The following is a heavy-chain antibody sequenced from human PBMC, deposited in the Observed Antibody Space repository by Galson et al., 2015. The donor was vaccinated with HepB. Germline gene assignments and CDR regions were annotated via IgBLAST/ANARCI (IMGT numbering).Heavy chain of an antibody. Sequence: SLRLSCAASGFTFSSYSMNWVRQATGKGLEWVSGIGTAGDTYYAGSVKGRFTISRENAKTSLYLQMNSLRAGDTAVYYCARGGETGFDYWGQGTLVTVSS. CDR3: ARGGETGFDY. CDR1: GFTFSSYS. J-gene: IGHJ4*02. D-gene: IGHD7-27*01. V-gene: IGHV3-13*01. CDR2: IGTAGDT.